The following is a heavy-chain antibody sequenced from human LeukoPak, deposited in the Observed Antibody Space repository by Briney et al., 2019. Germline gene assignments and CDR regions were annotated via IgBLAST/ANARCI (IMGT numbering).Heavy chain of an antibody. CDR2: IYPGDSDT. D-gene: IGHD2/OR15-2a*01. V-gene: IGHV5-51*01. CDR1: GYRFTSYW. J-gene: IGHJ3*02. CDR3: ARQRRIYEDAFDI. Sequence: GESLKISCKGSGYRFTSYWIAWVRQMPGKGLEWMGIIYPGDSDTRYSPSFQGQVTISADKSITTAYLQWSSLKASDTAMYDCARQRRIYEDAFDIWGQGTMVTVSS.